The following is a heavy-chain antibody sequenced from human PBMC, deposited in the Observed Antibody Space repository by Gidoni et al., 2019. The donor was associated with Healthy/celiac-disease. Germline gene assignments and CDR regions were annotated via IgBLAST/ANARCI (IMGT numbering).Heavy chain of an antibody. D-gene: IGHD6-19*01. J-gene: IGHJ4*02. CDR3: ARGRTFVSSGSEWDY. Sequence: QVQLQQWGAGLLKPSETLSLTCAVYGGSFSGYYWSWIRQPPGKGLEWIGEINHSGSTNYNPSLKSRVTISVDTSKNQFSLTLSSVTAADTAVYYCARGRTFVSSGSEWDYWGQGTLVTVSS. V-gene: IGHV4-34*01. CDR1: GGSFSGYY. CDR2: INHSGST.